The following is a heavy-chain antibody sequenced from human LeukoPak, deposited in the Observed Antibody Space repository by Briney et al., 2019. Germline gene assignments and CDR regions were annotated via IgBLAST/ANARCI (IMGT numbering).Heavy chain of an antibody. D-gene: IGHD6-6*01. CDR3: ARDNGRGAARVTDY. Sequence: GGSLRLSCAASGFTFSSYGMHWVRQAPGKGLEWVAVIWYDGSNKYYAGSVKGRFTISRDNSKNTLYLQMNSLRAEDTAVYYCARDNGRGAARVTDYWGQGTLVTVSS. CDR2: IWYDGSNK. V-gene: IGHV3-33*01. CDR1: GFTFSSYG. J-gene: IGHJ4*02.